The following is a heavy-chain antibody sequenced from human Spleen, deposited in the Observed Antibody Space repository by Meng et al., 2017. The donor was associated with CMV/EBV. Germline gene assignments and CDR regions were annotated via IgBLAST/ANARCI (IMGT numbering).Heavy chain of an antibody. CDR2: ITGSGCST. J-gene: IGHJ4*02. CDR3: AKGGSTVATPTFDY. CDR1: GFTFSSYA. D-gene: IGHD4-23*01. V-gene: IGHV3-23*01. Sequence: GESLKISCAASGFTFSSYAMSWVRQAPGKGLEWVSAITGSGCSTYYADSVKGRFTISRDNSKNTLYLQMNSLRAEDTAVYYCAKGGSTVATPTFDYWGQGTLVTVSS.